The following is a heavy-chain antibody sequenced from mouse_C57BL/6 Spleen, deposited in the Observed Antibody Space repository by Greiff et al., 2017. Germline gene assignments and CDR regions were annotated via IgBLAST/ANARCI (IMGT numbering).Heavy chain of an antibody. V-gene: IGHV1-50*01. CDR3: ARAGVVARENYAMDY. D-gene: IGHD1-1*01. J-gene: IGHJ4*01. CDR1: GYTFTSYW. Sequence: QVQLKQPGAELVKPGASVKLSCKASGYTFTSYWMQWVKQRPGQGLEWIGEIDPSDSYTNYNQKFKGKATLTVDTSSSTAYMQLSSLTSEDSAVYYCARAGVVARENYAMDYWGQETSVTVSS. CDR2: IDPSDSYT.